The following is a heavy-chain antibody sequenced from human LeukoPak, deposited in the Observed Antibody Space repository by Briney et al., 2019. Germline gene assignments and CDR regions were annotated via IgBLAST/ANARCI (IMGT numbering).Heavy chain of an antibody. D-gene: IGHD3-22*01. CDR2: INPSGGST. J-gene: IGHJ4*02. V-gene: IGHV1-46*01. Sequence: ASVEVSCKASGYTFISYYMHWVRQAPGQGLEWMGIINPSGGSTSYTQKFQGRVTMTRDTSTSTVYMELSSLTSEDTAVYYCARDLGDSSGYSVFDFWGQETLVTVSS. CDR1: GYTFISYY. CDR3: ARDLGDSSGYSVFDF.